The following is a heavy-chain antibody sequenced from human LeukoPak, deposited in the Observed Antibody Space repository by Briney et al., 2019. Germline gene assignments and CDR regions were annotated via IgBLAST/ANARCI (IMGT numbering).Heavy chain of an antibody. V-gene: IGHV1-69*05. Sequence: GASVKVSCKASGGTFSSYAISWVRQAPGQGLEWMGGIIPIFGTANYAQKFQGRVTITTDESTSTAYMELSSLRSEDTAVYYCARSDIVLMVYENWFDPWGQGTLVTVSS. J-gene: IGHJ5*02. CDR3: ARSDIVLMVYENWFDP. D-gene: IGHD2-8*01. CDR2: IIPIFGTA. CDR1: GGTFSSYA.